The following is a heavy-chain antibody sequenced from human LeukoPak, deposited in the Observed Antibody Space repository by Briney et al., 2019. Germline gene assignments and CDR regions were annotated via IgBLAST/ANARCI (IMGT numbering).Heavy chain of an antibody. CDR3: VRDRDATPDDVRDY. D-gene: IGHD2-21*02. CDR1: GYTLTELS. J-gene: IGHJ4*02. V-gene: IGHV1-24*01. Sequence: GASVKVSCKVSGYTLTELSMHWVRQAPGKGLEWMGGFDPEDGERLYAQKFQDRLTMTTDTPTRTAYMVLRSLRSDDTAVYYCVRDRDATPDDVRDYWGQGTLVTVSS. CDR2: FDPEDGER.